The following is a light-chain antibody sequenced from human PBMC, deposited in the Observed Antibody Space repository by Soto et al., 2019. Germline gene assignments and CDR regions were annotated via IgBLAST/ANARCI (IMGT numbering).Light chain of an antibody. CDR1: SSDVGGYNY. J-gene: IGLJ1*01. CDR3: SSYTSSSTLV. V-gene: IGLV2-14*01. CDR2: EVA. Sequence: QLVLTQPASVSGSPGQSITISCTGTSSDVGGYNYVSWYQLHPGKVPKLMIYEVANRPSGVSNRFSGSKSGNTASLTISGLQAEDEAVYYCSSYTSSSTLVFGTGTKLTVL.